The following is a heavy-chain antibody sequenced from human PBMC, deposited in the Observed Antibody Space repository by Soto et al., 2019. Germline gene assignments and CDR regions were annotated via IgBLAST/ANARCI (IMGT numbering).Heavy chain of an antibody. CDR1: GGTFSSYA. CDR3: AREGSWLHRDRIFDY. CDR2: IIPIFGTA. V-gene: IGHV1-69*05. J-gene: IGHJ4*02. Sequence: QVQLVQSGAEVKKPGSSVKVSCKASGGTFSSYAISWVRQAPGQGLEWMGGIIPIFGTANYAQKFQGRVTIPSDESTSTAYMELSSLRSEDTAVYYCAREGSWLHRDRIFDYWGQGTLVTVSS. D-gene: IGHD5-12*01.